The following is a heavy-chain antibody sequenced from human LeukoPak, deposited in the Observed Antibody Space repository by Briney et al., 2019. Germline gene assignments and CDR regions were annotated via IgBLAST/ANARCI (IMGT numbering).Heavy chain of an antibody. CDR1: GGSISSYY. D-gene: IGHD1-1*01. CDR3: ARWKDSYCYNYMDV. J-gene: IGHJ6*03. CDR2: IHNTGST. V-gene: IGHV4-59*01. Sequence: SETLSLTCTVSGGSISSYYWSWIRQPPGKGLQWIGYIHNTGSTNYNPSLKSRVTISVDTSKNQFSLKLSSVTAADTAVYYCARWKDSYCYNYMDVWGKGTTVTVSS.